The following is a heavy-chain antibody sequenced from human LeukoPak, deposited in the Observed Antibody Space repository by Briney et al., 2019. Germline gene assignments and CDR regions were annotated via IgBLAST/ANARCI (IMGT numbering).Heavy chain of an antibody. CDR2: MNPNSGNT. V-gene: IGHV1-8*02. D-gene: IGHD3-22*01. J-gene: IGHJ4*02. CDR1: GYTFTAYD. Sequence: ASVKVSCKASGYTFTAYDINWVRQAAGQGLEWMGWMNPNSGNTGYAQKFQGRVTMTRDTSTSTAYMELSSLTSEDTAVYFCARVSETPAYYYTSGYYYLGYWGQGTLVTVPS. CDR3: ARVSETPAYYYTSGYYYLGY.